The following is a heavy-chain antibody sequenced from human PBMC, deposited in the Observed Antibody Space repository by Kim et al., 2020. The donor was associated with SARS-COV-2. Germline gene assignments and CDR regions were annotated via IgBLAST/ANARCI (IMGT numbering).Heavy chain of an antibody. CDR1: GFIFSSHW. CDR2: IKGDGRKT. V-gene: IGHV3-74*01. J-gene: IGHJ3*01. Sequence: GGSLRLSCAASGFIFSSHWMHWVRQAPGKGLVWVSGIKGDGRKTSHADPVKCRFTISRDNAKNTLYLQMNSLSAEETGVYYCARGSDVWVQGRMITVSA. CDR3: ARGSDV.